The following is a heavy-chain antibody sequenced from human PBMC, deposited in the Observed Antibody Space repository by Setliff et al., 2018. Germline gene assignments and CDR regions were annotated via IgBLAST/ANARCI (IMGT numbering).Heavy chain of an antibody. CDR1: GYSFSNFW. CDR2: IYPGDSDT. J-gene: IGHJ5*02. D-gene: IGHD2-21*01. CDR3: ARRGERFFNWFDP. Sequence: GESLKISCKGSGYSFSNFWIGWVRQMPGKGLEWMGIIYPGDSDTRYSPSFQGQVTISADKSINTAYLQWSNLKASDTAIYYCARRGERFFNWFDPWGQGTLVTVSS. V-gene: IGHV5-51*01.